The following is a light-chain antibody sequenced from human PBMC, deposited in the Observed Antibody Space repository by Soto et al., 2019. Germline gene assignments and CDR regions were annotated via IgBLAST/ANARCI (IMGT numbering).Light chain of an antibody. CDR3: DSYTSSGTLV. V-gene: IGLV2-14*01. CDR1: SSNVGGYNY. Sequence: SALTQPASVSGSPGQSIAISCTGTSSNVGGYNYVSWYQQYPGKAPKLMIYEVSSRPSGVSDRFSGSKSGNTASLTISGLQAEDEAYYYCDSYTSSGTLVFGTGTKVTVL. J-gene: IGLJ1*01. CDR2: EVS.